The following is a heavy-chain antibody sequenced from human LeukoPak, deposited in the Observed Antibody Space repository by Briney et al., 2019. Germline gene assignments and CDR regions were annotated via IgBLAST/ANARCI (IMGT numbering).Heavy chain of an antibody. CDR1: GGSISTYY. CDR2: IHFSGST. Sequence: PSETLSLTCTVSGGSISTYYWDWIRQPAGKGLEWIGRIHFSGSTNYNPSLKSRVTMSVDTSNNQFSLMLTSVTAADTAVYYCAREKGVERLGGVYFDSWGQGTLVIVSS. V-gene: IGHV4-4*07. CDR3: AREKGVERLGGVYFDS. J-gene: IGHJ4*02. D-gene: IGHD1-26*01.